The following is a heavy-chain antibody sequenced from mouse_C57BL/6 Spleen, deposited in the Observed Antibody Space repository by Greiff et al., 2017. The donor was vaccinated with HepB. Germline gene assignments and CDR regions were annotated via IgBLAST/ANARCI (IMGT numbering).Heavy chain of an antibody. CDR1: GYTFTDYY. Sequence: EVQLQQSGPELVKPGASVKISCKASGYTFTDYYMNWVKQSHGKSLEWIGDINPNNGGTSYNQKFKGKATLTVDKSSSTAYMELRSLTSEDSAVYYCARFFITTVVEPFDYWGQGTTLTVSS. CDR2: INPNNGGT. J-gene: IGHJ2*01. V-gene: IGHV1-26*01. CDR3: ARFFITTVVEPFDY. D-gene: IGHD1-1*01.